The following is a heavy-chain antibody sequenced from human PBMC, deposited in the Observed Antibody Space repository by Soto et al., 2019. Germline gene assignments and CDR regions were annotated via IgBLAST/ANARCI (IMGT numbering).Heavy chain of an antibody. D-gene: IGHD1-26*01. CDR3: AGRTDG. Sequence: EVQLVESGGGLVQPGGSLRLSCAASGFDVSSNSMSWVRQAPGKGLEWVSLIYSGGSTYYADSVKGGFTIFRHSSKNKLYLPMNSLRVEDTAVYDCAGRTDGWGQGTMVTVSA. J-gene: IGHJ3*01. CDR1: GFDVSSNS. CDR2: IYSGGST. V-gene: IGHV3-53*04.